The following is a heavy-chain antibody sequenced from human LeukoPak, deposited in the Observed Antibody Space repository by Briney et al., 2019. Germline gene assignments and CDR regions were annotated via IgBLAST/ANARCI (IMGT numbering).Heavy chain of an antibody. CDR3: ARRDSSGWYYFDY. Sequence: SETLSLTCTVSGASISSGGYCWSWIRQHPGKGLEWIGYICYSGSTYYNPSLKSRVTISVDTSKNQFSLKLSSVTAADTAVYYCARRDSSGWYYFDYWGQGTLVTVSS. J-gene: IGHJ4*02. V-gene: IGHV4-31*03. CDR1: GASISSGGYC. D-gene: IGHD6-19*01. CDR2: ICYSGST.